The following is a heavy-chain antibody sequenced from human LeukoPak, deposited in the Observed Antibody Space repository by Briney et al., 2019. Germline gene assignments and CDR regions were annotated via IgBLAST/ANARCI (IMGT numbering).Heavy chain of an antibody. J-gene: IGHJ4*02. CDR2: ISGSGGST. D-gene: IGHD2-8*01. Sequence: GGSLRLSCAASGFTFSSYAMSWVRQAPGKGLEWVSAISGSGGSTYYADSVKGRFTITRDNSKNTLYLQMNSLRAEDTAVYYCAKNAAGIVLMIYAPLDSWGQGTLVTVSS. CDR3: AKNAAGIVLMIYAPLDS. CDR1: GFTFSSYA. V-gene: IGHV3-23*01.